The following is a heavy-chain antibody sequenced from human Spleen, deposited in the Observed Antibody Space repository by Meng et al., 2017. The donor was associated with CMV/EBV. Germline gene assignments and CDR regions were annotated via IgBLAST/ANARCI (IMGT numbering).Heavy chain of an antibody. D-gene: IGHD1-26*01. CDR1: GLSFSSYG. V-gene: IGHV3-30*02. Sequence: GESLKISCVASGLSFSSYGLHWVRQAPGKGLEWVAFIRFDGSDQYYADSVKGRFTISRDNSKNTLYLQMNSLRAEDTAVYYCARDDVGYGLDVWGQGTRVTVSS. CDR3: ARDDVGYGLDV. J-gene: IGHJ6*02. CDR2: IRFDGSDQ.